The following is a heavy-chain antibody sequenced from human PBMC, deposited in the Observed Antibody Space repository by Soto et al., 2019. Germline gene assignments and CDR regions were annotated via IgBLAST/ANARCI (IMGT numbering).Heavy chain of an antibody. CDR1: GYTFTSYD. J-gene: IGHJ6*03. Sequence: ASLKVSCKASGYTFTSYDINWVRQATGQGLEWMGWMNPNSGNTGYAQKFQGRVTMTRNTSISTAYMELSSLRSEDTAVYYCARGSYDFWSGHHYYYYYMDVWGKGTTVTVSS. D-gene: IGHD3-3*01. V-gene: IGHV1-8*01. CDR3: ARGSYDFWSGHHYYYYYMDV. CDR2: MNPNSGNT.